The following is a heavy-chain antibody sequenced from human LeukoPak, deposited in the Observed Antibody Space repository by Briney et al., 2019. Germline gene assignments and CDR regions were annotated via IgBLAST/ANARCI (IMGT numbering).Heavy chain of an antibody. CDR2: ISGSGGGT. J-gene: IGHJ4*02. CDR1: GFTFSSYA. Sequence: GGSLRLSCAASGFTFSSYAMSWVRQAPEKGLEWVSTISGSGGGTYYADSVKGRFTISRDDSKNTLYLQMKSMIAEDTAVYYCVIDLGRYRNNCFDYWGQGTLVTVSS. D-gene: IGHD1-26*01. V-gene: IGHV3-23*01. CDR3: VIDLGRYRNNCFDY.